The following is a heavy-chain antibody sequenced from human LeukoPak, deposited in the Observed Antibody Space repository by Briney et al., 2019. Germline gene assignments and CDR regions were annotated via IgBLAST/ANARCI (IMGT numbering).Heavy chain of an antibody. V-gene: IGHV3-33*08. Sequence: GGSLRLSCAASGFTFSNYGMHWVRQAPGKGLEWVAVIWYDGSNKYYADSVKGRFTISRDNSKNTLYLQMNSLRAEDTAVYYCARDYYDSSGYYPDAFDIWGQGTMVTVSS. D-gene: IGHD3-22*01. CDR1: GFTFSNYG. CDR3: ARDYYDSSGYYPDAFDI. CDR2: IWYDGSNK. J-gene: IGHJ3*02.